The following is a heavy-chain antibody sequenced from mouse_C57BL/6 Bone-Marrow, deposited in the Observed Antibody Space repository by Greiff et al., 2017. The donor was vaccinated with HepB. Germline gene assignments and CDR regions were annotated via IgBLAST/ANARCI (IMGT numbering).Heavy chain of an antibody. D-gene: IGHD2-5*01. Sequence: VQLQQPGAELVRPGTSVKLSCKASGYTFTSYWMHWVKQRPGQGLEWIGVIDPSDSYTNYNQKFKGKATLTVDTSSSTAYMQLSSLTSEDSAVYCCAAYYSSYEYWGQGTTLTVSS. V-gene: IGHV1-59*01. J-gene: IGHJ2*01. CDR3: AAYYSSYEY. CDR1: GYTFTSYW. CDR2: IDPSDSYT.